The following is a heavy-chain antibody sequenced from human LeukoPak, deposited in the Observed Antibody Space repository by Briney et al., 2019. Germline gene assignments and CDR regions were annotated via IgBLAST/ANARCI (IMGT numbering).Heavy chain of an antibody. V-gene: IGHV3-30*18. CDR2: ISNDGSNV. Sequence: GGSLRLSCAAAGFSFSSYAMHWVRQAPGPGLEWVTSISNDGSNVRYADSVRGRFTISRDNPKNTVYLQMNSLRDEDTAVYYCAKDSSSSNYYYGLDVWGQGTTVTVSS. CDR3: AKDSSSSNYYYGLDV. J-gene: IGHJ6*02. CDR1: GFSFSSYA. D-gene: IGHD6-6*01.